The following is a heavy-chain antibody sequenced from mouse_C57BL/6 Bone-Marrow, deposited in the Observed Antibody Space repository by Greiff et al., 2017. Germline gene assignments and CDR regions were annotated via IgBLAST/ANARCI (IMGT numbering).Heavy chain of an antibody. CDR1: GFNIKDDY. V-gene: IGHV14-4*01. J-gene: IGHJ3*01. CDR2: IDPENGDT. CDR3: TFTTVVAPFAY. Sequence: EVKLVESGAELVRPGASVKLSCTASGFNIKDDYMHWVKQRPEQGLEWIGWIDPENGDTEYASKFQGKATITADTSSNTAYLQLRSLTSEDTAVYYCTFTTVVAPFAYWGQGTLVTVSA. D-gene: IGHD1-1*01.